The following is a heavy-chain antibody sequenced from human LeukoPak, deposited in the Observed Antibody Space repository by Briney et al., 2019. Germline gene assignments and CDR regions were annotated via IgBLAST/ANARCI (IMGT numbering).Heavy chain of an antibody. J-gene: IGHJ6*02. CDR3: AKDRYSSGWYDYYYYGMDV. D-gene: IGHD6-19*01. Sequence: PGGSLRLSCAASGFTFSSYAMSWVRQAPGKGLEWVSAISGSGGSTYYADSVKGRFTISRDNSKNTLYLQMNSLRAEDTAVYYRAKDRYSSGWYDYYYYGMDVWGQGTTVTVSS. V-gene: IGHV3-23*01. CDR1: GFTFSSYA. CDR2: ISGSGGST.